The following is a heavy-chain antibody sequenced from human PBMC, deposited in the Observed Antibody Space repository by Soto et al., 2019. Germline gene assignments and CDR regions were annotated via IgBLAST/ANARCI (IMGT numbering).Heavy chain of an antibody. CDR1: GGTFSSNA. D-gene: IGHD3-3*01. Sequence: ASVKVSCKASGGTFSSNAISWVRQAPGQGLEWMGAIIPMFAIVNNAEKFQGRVTITADESTSTAYMELSSLRSDDTAVYYCARGITNFGVSTMDVRGQGTTVTVSS. V-gene: IGHV1-69*13. J-gene: IGHJ6*02. CDR3: ARGITNFGVSTMDV. CDR2: IIPMFAIV.